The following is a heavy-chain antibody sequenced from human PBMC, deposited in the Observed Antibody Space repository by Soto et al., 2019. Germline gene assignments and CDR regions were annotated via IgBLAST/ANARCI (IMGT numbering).Heavy chain of an antibody. D-gene: IGHD2-2*03. CDR1: SGSISSSNW. CDR3: ARRDSTWILDY. V-gene: IGHV4-4*02. Sequence: SETLSLTCAVSSGSISSSNWWSWVRQPPGKGLEWIGEVYHSGSTNYNASLKSRVTISVDKSKKQFSLKLSSVTAADTAVYYSARRDSTWILDYWGQGTLVTVSS. CDR2: VYHSGST. J-gene: IGHJ4*02.